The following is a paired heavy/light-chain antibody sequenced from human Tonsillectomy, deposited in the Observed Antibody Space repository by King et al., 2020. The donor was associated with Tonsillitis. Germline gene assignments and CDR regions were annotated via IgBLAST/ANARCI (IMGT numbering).Light chain of an antibody. CDR1: SSNIGNNY. V-gene: IGLV1-51*01. CDR3: GTWDTSLSLWV. Sequence: QSVLTQPPSVSAAPGQKVTISCSGSSSNIGNNYVSWYQQLPGTAPKLLIYDNNERPSGIPDRFSGSKSGTSATLGITGLQTGDEADYYCGTWDTSLSLWVFGGGTKLTVL. J-gene: IGLJ3*02. CDR2: DNN.
Heavy chain of an antibody. Sequence: QVQLVQSGAEVKKPGASVKVSCKASGYTSASYGISWVRQAPGQGLEWMGWISGYNDNTKYAQKLQGRVTMTTDTSTSTAYMELRSLRSDDTAVYYCARALRQPRTYYYYYMDVWGKGTTVTVSS. V-gene: IGHV1-18*01. D-gene: IGHD6-13*01. J-gene: IGHJ6*03. CDR2: ISGYNDNT. CDR1: GYTSASYG. CDR3: ARALRQPRTYYYYYMDV.